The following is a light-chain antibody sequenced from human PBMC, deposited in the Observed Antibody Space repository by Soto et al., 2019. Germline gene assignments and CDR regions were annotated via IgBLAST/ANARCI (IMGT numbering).Light chain of an antibody. V-gene: IGLV2-14*01. CDR3: SSYSSTTTYIL. Sequence: HSVLTQPASVSGSPGQSITISCTGSNSDIGTYNYVSWYQQHPGKAPKLIIYEVTNRPSEVSDRFSGSKSGNTASLTISGLQSEDEAFYHCSSYSSTTTYILFGGGTQLTVL. CDR2: EVT. J-gene: IGLJ2*01. CDR1: NSDIGTYNY.